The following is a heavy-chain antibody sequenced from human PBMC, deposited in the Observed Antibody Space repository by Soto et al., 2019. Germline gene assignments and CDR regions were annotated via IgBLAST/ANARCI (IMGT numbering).Heavy chain of an antibody. J-gene: IGHJ6*02. V-gene: IGHV3-30*18. Sequence: QVQLVESGGGVVQPGRSLRLSCAASGFTFSNYGMHWVRQAPGKGLEWVAVISYDGSNKYYADSVKGRFTISRDNSKNMLYLQMNSLGAEDTAVFYCAQDLYCRGGSCYSGSISYYYFGMDVWGQGTTVTVSS. CDR3: AQDLYCRGGSCYSGSISYYYFGMDV. CDR1: GFTFSNYG. D-gene: IGHD2-15*01. CDR2: ISYDGSNK.